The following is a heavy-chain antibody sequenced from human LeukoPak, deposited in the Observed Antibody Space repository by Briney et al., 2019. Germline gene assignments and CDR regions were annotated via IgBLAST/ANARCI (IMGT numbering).Heavy chain of an antibody. CDR1: GGSFSGYY. CDR3: ARGERRSIVASGH. D-gene: IGHD5-12*01. V-gene: IGHV4-34*01. Sequence: SETLSLTCAVYGGSFSGYYWSWIRQPPGKGLEWIGEINHSGSTYYNPSLKSRVTISVDTSKNQFSLKLSSVTAADTAVYYCARGERRSIVASGHWGQGTLVTVSS. J-gene: IGHJ4*02. CDR2: INHSGST.